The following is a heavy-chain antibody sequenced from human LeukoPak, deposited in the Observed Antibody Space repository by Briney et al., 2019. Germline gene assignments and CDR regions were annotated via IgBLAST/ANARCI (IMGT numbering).Heavy chain of an antibody. Sequence: GGSLRLSCAASGFTLSTYSMNWVRQAPGKGLEWVSYISTSSSYIYYAGSVKGRFTVSRDNAKNSLYLQMNSLRAEDTAVYYCARGGGDYVYFDYWGQGTLVSVSS. V-gene: IGHV3-21*01. CDR2: ISTSSSYI. J-gene: IGHJ4*02. D-gene: IGHD4-17*01. CDR3: ARGGGDYVYFDY. CDR1: GFTLSTYS.